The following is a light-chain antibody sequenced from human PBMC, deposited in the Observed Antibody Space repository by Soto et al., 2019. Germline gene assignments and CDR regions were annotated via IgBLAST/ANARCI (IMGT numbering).Light chain of an antibody. CDR2: EGY. V-gene: IGLV2-23*01. J-gene: IGLJ1*01. CDR3: CSFARSTTFYV. Sequence: QSVLTQPASVSASPGQSITISCSGTSSDVRSSNLVSWYQQHPGKAPKLIIFEGYRRPSGVSGRFSGSKSGNTASLTISGLQAEDEADYYCCSFARSTTFYVFGTGTKVTGL. CDR1: SSDVRSSNL.